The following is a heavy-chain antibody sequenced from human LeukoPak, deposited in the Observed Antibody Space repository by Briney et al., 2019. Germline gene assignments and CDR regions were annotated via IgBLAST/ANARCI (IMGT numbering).Heavy chain of an antibody. CDR1: GGSISSSSYY. CDR2: IYYSGST. Sequence: SETLSLTCTVSGGSISSSSYYWVWIRQPPGKGLEWIGSIYYSGSTYYNPSLKSRVTISVDTSKNQFSLKLSSVTAADTAVYYCARGLPPSYWGQGTLVTVSS. J-gene: IGHJ4*02. V-gene: IGHV4-39*07. CDR3: ARGLPPSY.